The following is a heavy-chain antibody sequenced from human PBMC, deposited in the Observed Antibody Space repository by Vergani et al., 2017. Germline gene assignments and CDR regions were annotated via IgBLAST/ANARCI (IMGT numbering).Heavy chain of an antibody. CDR3: ARGFTDYYGSGSYPFYFDY. Sequence: QLQLQESGPGLVKPSETLSLTCTVSGGSISSSSYYWGWIRQPXGKGLEWIGSIYYSGSTNYNPSLKSRVTISVDTSKNQFSLKLSSVTAADTAVYYCARGFTDYYGSGSYPFYFDYWGQGTLVTVSS. CDR1: GGSISSSSYY. V-gene: IGHV4-39*07. D-gene: IGHD3-10*01. CDR2: IYYSGST. J-gene: IGHJ4*02.